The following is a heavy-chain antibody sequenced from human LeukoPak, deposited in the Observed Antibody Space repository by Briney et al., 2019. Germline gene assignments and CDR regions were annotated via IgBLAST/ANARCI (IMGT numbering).Heavy chain of an antibody. CDR2: INHSGST. D-gene: IGHD6-19*01. CDR3: VSNPRGGVAGTYYFDG. CDR1: GGSFSGCY. V-gene: IGHV4-34*01. Sequence: SETLSLTCAVYGGSFSGCYWSWIRQPPGKGREWIGEINHSGSTNSNPSLKSRVTISVDTSTNQFSLKLSSVTAADTAVHYCVSNPRGGVAGTYYFDGGGQGTLVTVSS. J-gene: IGHJ4*02.